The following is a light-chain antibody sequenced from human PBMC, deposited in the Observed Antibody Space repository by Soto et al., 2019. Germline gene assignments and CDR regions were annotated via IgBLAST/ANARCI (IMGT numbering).Light chain of an antibody. V-gene: IGLV2-8*01. Sequence: QSALTQPPSASGSPGQSVTISCTGTSSDVGGYNYVSWYQQHPGKAPKLMIYEVTKRPSGVPDRFSGSESGNTASLTVSGLQAEDEADYYCSSYAGSLDVFGTGTKLTVL. CDR1: SSDVGGYNY. CDR3: SSYAGSLDV. J-gene: IGLJ1*01. CDR2: EVT.